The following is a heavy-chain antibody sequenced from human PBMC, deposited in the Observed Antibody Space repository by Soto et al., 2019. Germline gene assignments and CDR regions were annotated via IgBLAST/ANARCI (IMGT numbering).Heavy chain of an antibody. CDR2: TSYDGTNK. Sequence: QVQLVESGGGVVQPGTSLRLSCVGSGFTFRSFVINWVRQAPGRGLEWVALTSYDGTNKYFGDSVKGRFTISRDNSRNTVELQMDSLRLEDTALYSCARWGTTGGLDVWGQGTLVSVSS. J-gene: IGHJ4*02. CDR3: ARWGTTGGLDV. D-gene: IGHD3-16*01. CDR1: GFTFRSFV. V-gene: IGHV3-30*19.